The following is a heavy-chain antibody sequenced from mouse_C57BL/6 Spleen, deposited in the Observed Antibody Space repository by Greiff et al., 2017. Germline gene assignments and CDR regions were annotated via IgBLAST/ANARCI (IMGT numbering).Heavy chain of an antibody. J-gene: IGHJ4*01. CDR2: ISDGGSYT. Sequence: DVKLVESGGGLVKPGGSLKLSCAASGFTFSSYAMSWVRQTPEKRLEWVATISDGGSYTYYPDNVKGRFTISRDNAKNNLYLQMSHLKSEDTAMYYCARDLYGNGVYYAMDYWGQGTSVTVSS. D-gene: IGHD2-1*01. CDR3: ARDLYGNGVYYAMDY. CDR1: GFTFSSYA. V-gene: IGHV5-4*01.